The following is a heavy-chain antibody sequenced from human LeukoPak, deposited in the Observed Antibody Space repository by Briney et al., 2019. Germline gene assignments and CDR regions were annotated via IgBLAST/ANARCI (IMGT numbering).Heavy chain of an antibody. CDR1: GGTFSSYA. V-gene: IGHV1-69*06. CDR3: AAGGYSYAPSYYYGMDV. CDR2: IIPIFGTA. Sequence: SVKVSCKASGGTFSSYAISWVRQAPGQGLEWMGGIIPIFGTANYAQKFQVRVTITADKSTSTAYMELSSLRSEDTAVYYCAAGGYSYAPSYYYGMDVWGKGTTVTVSS. J-gene: IGHJ6*04. D-gene: IGHD5-18*01.